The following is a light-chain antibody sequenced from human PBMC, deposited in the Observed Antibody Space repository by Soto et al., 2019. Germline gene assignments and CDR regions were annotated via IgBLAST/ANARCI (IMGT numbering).Light chain of an antibody. CDR1: QSVSSN. V-gene: IGKV3-20*01. J-gene: IGKJ1*01. CDR3: QQYGSSPTWT. CDR2: DAS. Sequence: EIVMTQSPATLSVSRGERATLSCRASQSVSSNVAWYQQKPGQAPRLLIYDASTRATGIPDRFSGSGSGTDFTLTISRLEPEDFAVYYCQQYGSSPTWTFGQGTKVDIK.